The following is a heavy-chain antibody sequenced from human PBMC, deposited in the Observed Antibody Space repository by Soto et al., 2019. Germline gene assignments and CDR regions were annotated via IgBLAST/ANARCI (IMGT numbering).Heavy chain of an antibody. CDR3: AREGIGDDFWSCYTYNWFDP. V-gene: IGHV1-18*01. CDR2: ISAYNGKT. CDR1: GYTFTSYG. Sequence: QVQLVQSGAEVKKPGASVKVSCKASGYTFTSYGISWVRQAPGQGLEGMGWISAYNGKTNYAQKIQGRVTMTTDTSTRTAYMELRSLRSDDTAVYYCAREGIGDDFWSCYTYNWFDPWGQGTLVTVSS. D-gene: IGHD3-3*01. J-gene: IGHJ5*02.